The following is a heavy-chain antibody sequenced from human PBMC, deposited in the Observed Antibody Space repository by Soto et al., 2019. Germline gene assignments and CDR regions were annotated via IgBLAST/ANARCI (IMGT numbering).Heavy chain of an antibody. J-gene: IGHJ6*03. Sequence: LRLSCAASGFTFSSYAMSWVRQAPGMGLEWVSAISGSGGSTYYADSVKGRFTISRDNSKNTLYLQMNRLRAEDTAVYYCAKEGTMVRGVIIGSHMDVWGKGTTVTVSS. CDR1: GFTFSSYA. V-gene: IGHV3-23*01. CDR2: ISGSGGST. CDR3: AKEGTMVRGVIIGSHMDV. D-gene: IGHD3-10*01.